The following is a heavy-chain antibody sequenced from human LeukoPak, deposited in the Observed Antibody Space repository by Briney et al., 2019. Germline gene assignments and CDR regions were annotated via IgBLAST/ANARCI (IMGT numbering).Heavy chain of an antibody. CDR2: LYYSGTT. J-gene: IGHJ6*03. CDR3: ARRSGYDLPYYYYMDV. V-gene: IGHV4-39*07. CDR1: GGSIRSISSY. Sequence: SETLSLTCTVSGGSIRSISSYWGWSRQPPGKGLEWIGSLYYSGTTYYNPSLKSRVTISVDTSKNQFSLKLSSVTAADTAVYYCARRSGYDLPYYYYMDVWGKGTTVTVSS. D-gene: IGHD5-12*01.